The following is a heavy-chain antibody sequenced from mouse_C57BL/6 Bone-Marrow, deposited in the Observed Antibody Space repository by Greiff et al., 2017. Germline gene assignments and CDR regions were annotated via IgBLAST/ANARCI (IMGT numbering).Heavy chain of an antibody. CDR1: GYTFTDYY. V-gene: IGHV1-26*01. CDR2: LHPNNGGT. CDR3: ARCYYYGSSYGYFDV. D-gene: IGHD1-1*01. J-gene: IGHJ1*03. Sequence: EVQLQQSGPELVKPGASVKISCKASGYTFTDYYMNWVKQSHGKSLEWIGDLHPNNGGTSYNQKFKGKATLTVDKSSSTAYMELRSLTSEDSAVYYCARCYYYGSSYGYFDVWGTGTTVTVSS.